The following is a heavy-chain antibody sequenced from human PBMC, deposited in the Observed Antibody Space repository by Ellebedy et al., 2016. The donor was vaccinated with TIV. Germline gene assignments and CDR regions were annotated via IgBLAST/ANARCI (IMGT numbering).Heavy chain of an antibody. D-gene: IGHD2/OR15-2a*01. V-gene: IGHV4-59*05. CDR1: GGSIIGYY. CDR2: IYSSGST. CDR3: ARHAKLFLCFFDY. J-gene: IGHJ4*02. Sequence: MPSETLSLTCTVSGGSIIGYYWTWIRQPPGKGLEWIGSIYSSGSTYYNPSLKSRVTISVDTSKNQFSLKLSSVTAADTAVYYCARHAKLFLCFFDYWGQGTLVTVSS.